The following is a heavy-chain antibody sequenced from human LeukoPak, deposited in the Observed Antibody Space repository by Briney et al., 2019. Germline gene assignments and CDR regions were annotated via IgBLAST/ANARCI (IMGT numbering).Heavy chain of an antibody. D-gene: IGHD3-10*01. CDR3: ARVSRIWFGESGVWFDP. CDR1: GGSFSGYY. CDR2: INHSGST. Sequence: SETLSLTCAVYGGSFSGYYWSWIRQPPGKGLEWIGEINHSGSTNYNPSLKSRVTISVDTSKNQFSLKLSSVTAADTAVYYCARVSRIWFGESGVWFDPWGQGTLVTVSS. V-gene: IGHV4-34*01. J-gene: IGHJ5*02.